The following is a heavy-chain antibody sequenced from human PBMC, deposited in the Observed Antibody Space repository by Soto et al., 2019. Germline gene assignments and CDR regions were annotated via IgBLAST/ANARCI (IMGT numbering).Heavy chain of an antibody. CDR3: ARDTYNYGMDV. Sequence: SLRLSCAASGFTFSSYAMHWVRQAPGKGLEWVAVISYDGSNKYYADSVKGRFTISRDNSKNTLYLQMNSLRAEDTAVYYCARDTYNYGMDVWGQGTTVTVSS. V-gene: IGHV3-30-3*01. J-gene: IGHJ6*02. CDR2: ISYDGSNK. CDR1: GFTFSSYA.